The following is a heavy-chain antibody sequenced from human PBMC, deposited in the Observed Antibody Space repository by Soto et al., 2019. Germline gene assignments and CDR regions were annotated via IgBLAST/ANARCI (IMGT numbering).Heavy chain of an antibody. J-gene: IGHJ6*03. CDR3: AKGFVVVPAAITYYYYYMDV. CDR2: ISGSGGST. D-gene: IGHD2-2*01. Sequence: EVQLLESGGGLVQPGGSLRLSCAASGFTFSSYAMSWVRQAPGKGLEWVSAISGSGGSTYYADSVKGRFTISRDNSRNTLYLQMNGLRAEDTAVYYCAKGFVVVPAAITYYYYYMDVWGKGTTVTVSS. V-gene: IGHV3-23*01. CDR1: GFTFSSYA.